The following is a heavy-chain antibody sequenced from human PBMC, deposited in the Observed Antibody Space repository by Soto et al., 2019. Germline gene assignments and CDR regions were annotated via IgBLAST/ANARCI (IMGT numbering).Heavy chain of an antibody. Sequence: QLQLQESGSGLVKPLQTLSLTCAVSGGSISRGGYSWGWIRQPPGKGLEGIGYIYHSGSTDYTPSLKSRDTIQVDSAMNQLYLKLSSVTAEEPAGYYCVRVPGPWGQGTLVTVSS. CDR2: IYHSGST. CDR3: VRVPGP. CDR1: GGSISRGGYS. J-gene: IGHJ5*02. V-gene: IGHV4-30-2*01.